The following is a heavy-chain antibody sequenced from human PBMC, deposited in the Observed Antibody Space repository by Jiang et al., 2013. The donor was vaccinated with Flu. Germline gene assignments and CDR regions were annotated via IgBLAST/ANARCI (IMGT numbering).Heavy chain of an antibody. CDR3: ARENVWGSYLDY. J-gene: IGHJ4*02. CDR2: VYYSGST. V-gene: IGHV4-59*01. Sequence: GLVKPSETLSLTCTVSGGSISSYYWSWIRQPPGKGLEWIGYVYYSGSTNYNPSLKSRVTISVDTSKNQFSLKLSSVTAADTAVYYCARENVWGSYLDYWGQGTLVTVSS. D-gene: IGHD3-16*02. CDR1: GGSISSYY.